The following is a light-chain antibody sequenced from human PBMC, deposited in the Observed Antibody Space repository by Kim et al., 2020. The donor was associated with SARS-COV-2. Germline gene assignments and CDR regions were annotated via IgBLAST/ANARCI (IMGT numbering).Light chain of an antibody. CDR1: ELGDTY. J-gene: IGLJ3*02. CDR2: QND. CDR3: QTWDSRTGV. V-gene: IGLV3-1*01. Sequence: SYELTQPPSVSVPSGQTATITCSGDELGDTYVYWYQKKPGQSPVLVMYQNDKRPSGIPERFSGSNSGNTATLTISETPALDEADYYCQTWDSRTGVFGGG.